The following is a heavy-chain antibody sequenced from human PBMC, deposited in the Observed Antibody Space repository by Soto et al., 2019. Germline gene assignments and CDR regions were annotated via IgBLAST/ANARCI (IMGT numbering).Heavy chain of an antibody. D-gene: IGHD3-16*02. Sequence: QVQLQESGPGLVQPSETLSLTCVGVSFGTYYWSWIRQPPGKGLEWLGYIFSSEHFKYNPSLKSRLTISVAPSKNHASLRLTSVTAADTAVYYCARAGGGYRFDRWGQGTLVTVSS. J-gene: IGHJ4*02. CDR3: ARAGGGYRFDR. V-gene: IGHV4-59*01. CDR2: IFSSEHF. CDR1: VSFGTYY.